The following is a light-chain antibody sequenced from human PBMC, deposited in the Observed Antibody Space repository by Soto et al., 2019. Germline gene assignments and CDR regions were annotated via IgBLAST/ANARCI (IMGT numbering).Light chain of an antibody. CDR1: QSTSTW. CDR3: QQCITFPPA. V-gene: IGKV1-5*03. Sequence: DIPMTQSPSTLSASVGDRVTITCRASQSTSTWLAWYQQRPGTTTKLLISEASKLESGVPSRFAGDGSETGLNVTISMLQPDDFATYCSQQCITFPPAVGQGTKVEIK. CDR2: EAS. J-gene: IGKJ1*01.